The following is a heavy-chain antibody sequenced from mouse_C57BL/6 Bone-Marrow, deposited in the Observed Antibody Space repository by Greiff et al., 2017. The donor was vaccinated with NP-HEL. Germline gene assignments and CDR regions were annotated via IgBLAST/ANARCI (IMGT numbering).Heavy chain of an antibody. CDR2: ICSGGST. CDR3: ARSAGWPSYAMDY. CDR1: GFSLTSYG. J-gene: IGHJ4*01. D-gene: IGHD2-3*01. V-gene: IGHV2-2*01. Sequence: QVQLQQSGPGLVQPSQSLSITCTVSGFSLTSYGVHWVRQSPGKGLEWLGVICSGGSTDYNAAFISRLSISKDNSKSQVFFKMNSLQADDTAIYYCARSAGWPSYAMDYWGQGTSVTVSS.